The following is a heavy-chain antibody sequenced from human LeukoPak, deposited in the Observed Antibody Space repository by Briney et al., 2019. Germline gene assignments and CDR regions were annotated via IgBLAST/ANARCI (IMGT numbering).Heavy chain of an antibody. D-gene: IGHD5-18*01. CDR3: AREVPGYSYGYYYYYMDV. Sequence: SETLSLTCTVSGGSISSGYYYWSWIRQPPGKGLEWIGYIYYSGSTNYNPSLKSRVTISVDTSKNQFSLKLSYVTAADTAVYYCAREVPGYSYGYYYYYMDVWGKGTTVTVSS. V-gene: IGHV4-61*01. CDR1: GGSISSGYYY. CDR2: IYYSGST. J-gene: IGHJ6*03.